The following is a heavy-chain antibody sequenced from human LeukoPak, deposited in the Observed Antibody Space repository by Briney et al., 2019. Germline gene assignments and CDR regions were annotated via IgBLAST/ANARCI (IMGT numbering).Heavy chain of an antibody. CDR2: INHNGNVN. J-gene: IGHJ6*02. CDR1: GFTFSSSA. V-gene: IGHV3-7*03. Sequence: GGSLRLSCAASGFTFSSSAMSWVRQAPGKGLEWVASINHNGNVNYYVDSVKGRFTISRDNAKTSLYLQMSNLRAEDTAVYFCARGGGLDVWGQGATVTVSS. CDR3: ARGGGLDV.